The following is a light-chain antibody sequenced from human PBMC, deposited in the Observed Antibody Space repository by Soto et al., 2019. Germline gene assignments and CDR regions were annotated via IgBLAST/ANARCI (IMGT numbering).Light chain of an antibody. Sequence: QSVLTQPASVSGYPGQSITISCTGTSSDVGGYNYVSWYQQHQGKAPKLMIYDVSNRPSGVSNRFSGSKSGNTASLTISGLQAEDEADYYCSSYTSSSTLVFGTGTKLTVL. CDR1: SSDVGGYNY. CDR3: SSYTSSSTLV. J-gene: IGLJ1*01. V-gene: IGLV2-14*01. CDR2: DVS.